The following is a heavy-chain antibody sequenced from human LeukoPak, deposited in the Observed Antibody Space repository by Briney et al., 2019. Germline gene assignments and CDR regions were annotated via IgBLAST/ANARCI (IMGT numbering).Heavy chain of an antibody. D-gene: IGHD5-18*01. CDR3: ATYNYGYYFGY. J-gene: IGHJ4*02. V-gene: IGHV4-59*08. Sequence: SETLSLTCTVSGGSISSYYWSWIRQPPGKGLEWIGYIYYSGSTNYNPSLKSRVTISVDTSKNQFSLKLSSVTAADTGVYYCATYNYGYYFGYWGRGTLVTVSS. CDR2: IYYSGST. CDR1: GGSISSYY.